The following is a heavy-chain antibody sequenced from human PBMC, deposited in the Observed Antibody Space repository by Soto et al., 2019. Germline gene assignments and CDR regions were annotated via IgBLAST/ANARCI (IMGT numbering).Heavy chain of an antibody. Sequence: ASETLSLTCTVSGGSISSGDYYWSWIRQPPGKGLEWIGYIYYSGNTNYNPSLKSRLTISVDNSKNQFSLELNSVTAADTAVYYCARDPSERSSDTYFDYWGQGILVTVSS. CDR2: IYYSGNT. CDR3: ARDPSERSSDTYFDY. V-gene: IGHV4-30-4*01. CDR1: GGSISSGDYY. D-gene: IGHD1-26*01. J-gene: IGHJ4*02.